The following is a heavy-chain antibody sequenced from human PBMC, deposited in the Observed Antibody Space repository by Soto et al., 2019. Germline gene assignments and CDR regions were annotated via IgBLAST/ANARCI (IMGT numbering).Heavy chain of an antibody. CDR3: AREKNIASLSYYYGMDV. CDR1: GGSFSTYT. V-gene: IGHV1-69*01. D-gene: IGHD6-13*01. CDR2: IFSIFGTT. Sequence: SVKVSCNASGGSFSTYTIIWVRQAPGQGLEWMGGIFSIFGTTNYAQKFQDRVTITADESTSTAYMELSSLRSEDSAVYYCAREKNIASLSYYYGMDVWGQGTTVTVSS. J-gene: IGHJ6*02.